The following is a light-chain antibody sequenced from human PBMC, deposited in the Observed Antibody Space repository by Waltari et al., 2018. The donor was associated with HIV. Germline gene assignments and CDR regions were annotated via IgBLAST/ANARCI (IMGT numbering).Light chain of an antibody. V-gene: IGLV1-47*01. CDR3: AAWDDSLRGLV. Sequence: QSVLTQPPSASGTPGPRVTISCSGSSSNIGSNYVFWYQQLPGTAPKLVIYRNNQRPSGGPDRFSGSKSGTSASLAISGLRSEDEADYYCAAWDDSLRGLVFGGGTKLTVL. CDR1: SSNIGSNY. J-gene: IGLJ3*02. CDR2: RNN.